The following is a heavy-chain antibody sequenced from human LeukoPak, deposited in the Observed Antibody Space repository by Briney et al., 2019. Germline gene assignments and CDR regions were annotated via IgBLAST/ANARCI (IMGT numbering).Heavy chain of an antibody. CDR3: ARERLGWCYFDY. CDR2: IYHSGRT. CDR1: GGSVSSGAYY. V-gene: IGHV4-61*08. J-gene: IGHJ4*02. Sequence: SETLSLTCTVSGGSVSSGAYYWNWIRQSPGKGLEWIGYIYHSGRTNSNPSLKSRVTISVDTSNNQFSLRLNSVTAADTAVYFCARERLGWCYFDYWGQGNLVTVSS. D-gene: IGHD6-19*01.